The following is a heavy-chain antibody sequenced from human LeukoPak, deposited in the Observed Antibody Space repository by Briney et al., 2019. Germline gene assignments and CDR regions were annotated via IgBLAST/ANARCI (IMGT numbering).Heavy chain of an antibody. CDR3: ARTTYYYDSSGEKDAFDI. CDR1: GYSFTSYW. Sequence: GESLKISCKGSGYSFTSYWIGWVRQMPGKGLEWMGIIYPGDSDTRYSPSFQGQVTISADKSISTAYLQWSSLKASDTAMYYCARTTYYYDSSGEKDAFDIWGQGTMVTVSS. J-gene: IGHJ3*02. V-gene: IGHV5-51*01. CDR2: IYPGDSDT. D-gene: IGHD3-22*01.